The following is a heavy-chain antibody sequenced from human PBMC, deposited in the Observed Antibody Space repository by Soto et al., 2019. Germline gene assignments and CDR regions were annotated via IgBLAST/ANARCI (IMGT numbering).Heavy chain of an antibody. D-gene: IGHD4-17*01. CDR1: GCSIRSGAYY. Sequence: QVQLQESGPGLVKPSQTLSLTCTVSGCSIRSGAYYWSWIRQHPGKGLEWIGYIYYSGSTYYNPSLKGPVTISVDTSKSQFSLKLSSVTAADTDVYYCARVIRYGYFDYWGQGTLVTVSS. J-gene: IGHJ4*02. CDR2: IYYSGST. V-gene: IGHV4-31*01. CDR3: ARVIRYGYFDY.